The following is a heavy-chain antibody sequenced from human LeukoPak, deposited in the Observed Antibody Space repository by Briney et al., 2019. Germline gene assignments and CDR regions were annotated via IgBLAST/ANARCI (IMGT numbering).Heavy chain of an antibody. D-gene: IGHD3-22*01. Sequence: SETLSLTCTVSGGSISSSSYYWGWIRQPPGKGLEWIGSIYYSGSTYYNPSLKSRVIISVDTSKNQFSLKLSSVTAADTAVYYCATHRRIDYYDSSGCDYWGQGTLVTVSS. V-gene: IGHV4-39*07. J-gene: IGHJ4*02. CDR2: IYYSGST. CDR1: GGSISSSSYY. CDR3: ATHRRIDYYDSSGCDY.